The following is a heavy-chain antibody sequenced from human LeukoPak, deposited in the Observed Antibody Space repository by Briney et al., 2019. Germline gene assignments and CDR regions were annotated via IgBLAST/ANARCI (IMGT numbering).Heavy chain of an antibody. CDR2: ISPYNSNT. Sequence: ASVKVPCKASGYTFTSYAISWMRQAPGQSLEWMGWISPYNSNTKYAQKLQGRVTMTTDTSTNTAYMEVRSLRSDDTAVYYRAREAPVAAGSDAFDIWGQGTMVTVSS. V-gene: IGHV1-18*01. CDR1: GYTFTSYA. J-gene: IGHJ3*02. D-gene: IGHD6-19*01. CDR3: AREAPVAAGSDAFDI.